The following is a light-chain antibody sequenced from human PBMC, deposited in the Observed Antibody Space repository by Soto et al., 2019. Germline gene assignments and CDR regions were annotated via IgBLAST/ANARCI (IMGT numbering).Light chain of an antibody. V-gene: IGLV2-18*02. CDR2: DVS. J-gene: IGLJ1*01. CDR3: SSYTSSSTYV. CDR1: GSDVDTYNR. Sequence: QSALTQPPSVSGSPGQSVAISCTGTGSDVDTYNRVSWYQQPPGTAPKLMIYDVSDRPSGVPDRFSGSKSGNTASLTISGLQAEDEADYYCSSYTSSSTYVFGTGTQLTVL.